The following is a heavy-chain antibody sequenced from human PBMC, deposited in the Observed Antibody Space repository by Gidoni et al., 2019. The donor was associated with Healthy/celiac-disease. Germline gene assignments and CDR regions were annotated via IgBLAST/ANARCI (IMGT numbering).Heavy chain of an antibody. CDR1: GFTTSRTY. V-gene: IGHV3-53*01. D-gene: IGHD1-1*01. CDR3: AREGVTNSRLYYYYGMDV. CDR2: IYSGGST. Sequence: EVLLVESGGGLIQPGGSLRLSCAASGFTTSRTYMSWVRQAPGKGLEWVSVIYSGGSTYYADSVKGRFTISRDNSKNTLYLQMNSLRAEDTAVYYCAREGVTNSRLYYYYGMDVWGQGTTVTVS. J-gene: IGHJ6*02.